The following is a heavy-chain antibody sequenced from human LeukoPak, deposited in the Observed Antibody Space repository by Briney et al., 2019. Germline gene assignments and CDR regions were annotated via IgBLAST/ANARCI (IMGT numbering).Heavy chain of an antibody. CDR3: AASVTTKPYYFDY. J-gene: IGHJ4*02. CDR2: IYYSGST. D-gene: IGHD4-17*01. Sequence: PSQTLSLTCTVSGGSISSGGYYWSWIRQHPGKGLEWIGYIYYSGSTYYNPSLKSRVTISVDTSKNQFSLKLSSVTAADTAVYYCAASVTTKPYYFDYWGQGTLVTLSS. CDR1: GGSISSGGYY. V-gene: IGHV4-31*03.